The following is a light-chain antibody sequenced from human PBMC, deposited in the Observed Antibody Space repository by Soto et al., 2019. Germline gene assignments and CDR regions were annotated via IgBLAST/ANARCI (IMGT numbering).Light chain of an antibody. CDR3: CSYAGSSSYV. J-gene: IGLJ1*01. Sequence: ALTQPASVSGSPGQSITISCTGPSSDVGSYNLVSWYQQHPDKAPKLMIYEGSKRPSGVSNRFSGSKSGNTASLTISGLQAEDEADYYCCSYAGSSSYVFGTGTKVTVL. CDR1: SSDVGSYNL. CDR2: EGS. V-gene: IGLV2-23*01.